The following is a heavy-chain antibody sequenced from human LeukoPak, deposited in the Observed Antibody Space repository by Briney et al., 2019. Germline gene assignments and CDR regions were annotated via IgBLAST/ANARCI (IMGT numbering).Heavy chain of an antibody. V-gene: IGHV3-73*01. CDR2: IRGKPNNYAT. D-gene: IGHD1-26*01. J-gene: IGHJ6*03. CDR3: TRVFTSLVGARNYYYYMDV. CDR1: GFTFSNSA. Sequence: GGSLRLSCEASGFTFSNSAIHWVRQPSGKGLEWVGRIRGKPNNYATAYAASVKGRFTIYRDDSKSTAYLQMSSLKTEDTAVYYCTRVFTSLVGARNYYYYMDVWGKGTTVTVSS.